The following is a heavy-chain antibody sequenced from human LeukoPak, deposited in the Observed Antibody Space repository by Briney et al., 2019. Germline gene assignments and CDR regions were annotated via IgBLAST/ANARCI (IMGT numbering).Heavy chain of an antibody. CDR2: LYSGGTT. CDR3: VRGTWFDP. V-gene: IGHV3-53*01. CDR1: GFTFSSAD. D-gene: IGHD1-1*01. J-gene: IGHJ5*02. Sequence: PGGSLRLSCAASGFTFSSADMNWVRQAPGKGLEWVSVLYSGGTTHYADSVRGRFTISRDNSKNTLFLQMDSLRPEDTAVYYCVRGTWFDPWGQGTLVTVSS.